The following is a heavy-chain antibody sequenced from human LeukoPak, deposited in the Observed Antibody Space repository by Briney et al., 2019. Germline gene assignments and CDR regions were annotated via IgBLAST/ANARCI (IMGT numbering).Heavy chain of an antibody. D-gene: IGHD2-15*01. CDR2: ISSSSSFI. CDR1: GFTFSSYT. Sequence: PGGXLRLSCAASGFTFSSYTMNWVRQAPGKGLEWVSYISSSSSFIYYSHSVKGRFTISRDNAKSSLYLQMNSLRAEDTAVYYCARDYGCSGSSCYSIDYWGQGTLVTVSS. CDR3: ARDYGCSGSSCYSIDY. V-gene: IGHV3-48*01. J-gene: IGHJ4*02.